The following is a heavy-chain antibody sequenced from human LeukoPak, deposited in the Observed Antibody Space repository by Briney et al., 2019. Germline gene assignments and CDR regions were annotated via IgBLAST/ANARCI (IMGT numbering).Heavy chain of an antibody. CDR3: ARVVAVAGTFPDS. D-gene: IGHD6-19*01. V-gene: IGHV4-39*07. Sequence: SETLSLTCIVSGGSINNSSHYWGWIRQPPGRGPEWIGNIYYTGTTYYAPSLKSRVTMSIDTSKSQFSPKVSSVTAADTAVYYCARVVAVAGTFPDSWGQGTLVTVSS. CDR2: IYYTGTT. CDR1: GGSINNSSHY. J-gene: IGHJ4*02.